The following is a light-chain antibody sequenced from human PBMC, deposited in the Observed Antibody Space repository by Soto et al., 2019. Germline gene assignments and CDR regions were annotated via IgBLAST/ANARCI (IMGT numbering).Light chain of an antibody. V-gene: IGLV2-14*03. CDR3: SSYGASSTL. J-gene: IGLJ2*01. CDR1: SSDIGGYNY. CDR2: DVT. Sequence: QSALTQPASVSGSPGQSITISCTGSSSDIGGYNYVSWYQQYPGKAPKLLIYDVTYRPSGISDRFSGSKSGNTASLTISGLQPDDKADYYCSSYGASSTLFGGGTKVTVL.